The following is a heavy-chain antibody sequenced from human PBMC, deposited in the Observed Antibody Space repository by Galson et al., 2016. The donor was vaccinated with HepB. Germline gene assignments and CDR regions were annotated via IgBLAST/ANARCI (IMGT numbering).Heavy chain of an antibody. J-gene: IGHJ4*02. V-gene: IGHV3-7*03. Sequence: SLRLSCAASGFTFSSYAMHWVRQAPGKGLEWVAHTKQDGSEKYYVGSVKGRFTISRDNAKNTLYLQMDSLRAEDTAVYYCGTRLTMGGTKNDDCGQGTLVTVSS. D-gene: IGHD6-19*01. CDR1: GFTFSSYA. CDR3: GTRLTMGGTKNDD. CDR2: TKQDGSEK.